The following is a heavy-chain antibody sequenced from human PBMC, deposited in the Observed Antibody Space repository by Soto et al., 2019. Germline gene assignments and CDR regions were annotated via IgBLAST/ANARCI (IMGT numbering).Heavy chain of an antibody. J-gene: IGHJ4*02. D-gene: IGHD4-17*01. CDR1: GFTFSSYT. Sequence: GGSLRLSCAASGFTFSSYTMHWVRQTPVKGLEWLAVISYDGSNEYYADSVEGRFTISRDNSKNTLYLQMSSLRAEDTAVYYCARDLSTVTTNWGQGTPVTVSS. V-gene: IGHV3-30-3*01. CDR2: ISYDGSNE. CDR3: ARDLSTVTTN.